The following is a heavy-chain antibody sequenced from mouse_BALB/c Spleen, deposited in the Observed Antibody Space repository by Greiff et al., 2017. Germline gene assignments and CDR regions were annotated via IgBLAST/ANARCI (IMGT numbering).Heavy chain of an antibody. D-gene: IGHD2-1*01. CDR3: ARAYGNYEGEWFAY. CDR1: GFTFSDYY. CDR2: ISDGGSYT. Sequence: EVKVVESGGGLVKPGGSLKLSCAASGFTFSDYYMYWVRQTPEKRLEWVATISDGGSYTYYPDSVKGRFTISRDNAKNNLYLQMSSLKSEDTAMYYCARAYGNYEGEWFAYWGQGTLVTVSA. J-gene: IGHJ3*01. V-gene: IGHV5-4*02.